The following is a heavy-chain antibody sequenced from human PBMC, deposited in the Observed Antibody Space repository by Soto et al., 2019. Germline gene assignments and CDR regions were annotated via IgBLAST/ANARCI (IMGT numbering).Heavy chain of an antibody. J-gene: IGHJ5*02. V-gene: IGHV4-59*01. CDR3: AREGLYCSSTSCYHNWFDP. Sequence: SETLSLTCTVSGGSISSYYWSWIRQPPGKGQERIGYIYYSGSTNYNPSLKSRVTISVDTSKNQFSLKLSSVTAADTAVYYCAREGLYCSSTSCYHNWFDPWGQGTLVTVSS. CDR2: IYYSGST. CDR1: GGSISSYY. D-gene: IGHD2-2*01.